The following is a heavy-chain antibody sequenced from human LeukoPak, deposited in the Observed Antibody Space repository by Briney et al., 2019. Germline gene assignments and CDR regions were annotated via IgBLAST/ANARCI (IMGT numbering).Heavy chain of an antibody. Sequence: ASVKVSCKASGYMFTNYYIHWVRQAPGQGLEWMGGINPSGGSTSYAEKFQGRVTMTRDTSTSTVYMELSSLRSDDTAVYYCARVPLGGSQLYSFDYWGQGTLVTVSS. V-gene: IGHV1-46*01. D-gene: IGHD1-26*01. CDR3: ARVPLGGSQLYSFDY. CDR1: GYMFTNYY. J-gene: IGHJ4*02. CDR2: INPSGGST.